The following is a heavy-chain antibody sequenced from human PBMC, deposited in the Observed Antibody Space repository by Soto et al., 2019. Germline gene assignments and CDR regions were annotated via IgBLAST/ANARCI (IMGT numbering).Heavy chain of an antibody. CDR2: IIPIPGTA. J-gene: IGHJ6*02. CDR3: ARSQGSSTSLEIYYYYYYGMAV. V-gene: IGHV1-69*01. D-gene: IGHD2-2*01. CDR1: GGTFSSYA. Sequence: QVQLVQSGAEVKKPGSSVKVSCKASGGTFSSYAISWVRQAPGQGLEWMGGIIPIPGTANYAQKFQGRVKITEDESTSTAYMELSSLRSEDTAVYYCARSQGSSTSLEIYYYYYYGMAVWGQGTTVTVSS.